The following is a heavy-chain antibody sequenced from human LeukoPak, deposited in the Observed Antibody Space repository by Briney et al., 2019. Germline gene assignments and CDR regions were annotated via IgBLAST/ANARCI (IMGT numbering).Heavy chain of an antibody. D-gene: IGHD5-18*01. CDR1: GGSISSYY. CDR3: ARVLGYSYGYPFDY. Sequence: SETLSLTCTVSGGSISSYYWSWIRQPPGKGLEWIGYIHHSGSTNYNPSLKSRVTISLDTSKNQFSLKLSSVTAADTAVYYCARVLGYSYGYPFDYWGQGTLVTVSS. V-gene: IGHV4-59*01. CDR2: IHHSGST. J-gene: IGHJ4*02.